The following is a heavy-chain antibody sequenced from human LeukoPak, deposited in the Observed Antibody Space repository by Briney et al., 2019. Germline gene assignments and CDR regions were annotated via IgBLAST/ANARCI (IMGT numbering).Heavy chain of an antibody. J-gene: IGHJ4*02. CDR2: ISWDGGST. CDR3: AKEDSRRGLDY. CDR1: GFTFDDYT. Sequence: GGSLRLSCAASGFTFDDYTMHWVRQAPGKGLGWVSLISWDGGSTYYADSVKGRFTISRDNSKNSLYLQMNSLRTEDTALYYCAKEDSRRGLDYWGQGTLVTVSS. D-gene: IGHD5-24*01. V-gene: IGHV3-43*01.